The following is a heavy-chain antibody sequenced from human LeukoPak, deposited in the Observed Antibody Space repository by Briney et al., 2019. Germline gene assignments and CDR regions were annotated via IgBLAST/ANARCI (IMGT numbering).Heavy chain of an antibody. CDR1: GFTFSNYA. V-gene: IGHV3-30*04. J-gene: IGHJ4*02. D-gene: IGHD6-13*01. CDR2: MSYDGKRE. CDR3: ARGVAATGTYTDY. Sequence: GGSLRLSCTASGFTFSNYAIHWVRQSPGKGLEWVAVMSYDGKRESYSDSVKGRFTISRDNVKNILYLQMNSLRPEDTAVYYCARGVAATGTYTDYWGQGTLVTVSS.